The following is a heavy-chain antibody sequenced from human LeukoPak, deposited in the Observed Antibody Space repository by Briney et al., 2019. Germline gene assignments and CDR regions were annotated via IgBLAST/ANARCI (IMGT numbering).Heavy chain of an antibody. J-gene: IGHJ3*02. V-gene: IGHV1-2*02. Sequence: ASVKVSCKASGYTFTGYYMHWVRQAPGQGLEWMGWINPNSGGTNYAQKFQGRVTMTRDTSISTAYMELSRLRSDDTAVYYCARARGFWSGYLLDAFDIWAKGQWSPSLQ. CDR2: INPNSGGT. CDR1: GYTFTGYY. D-gene: IGHD3-3*01. CDR3: ARARGFWSGYLLDAFDI.